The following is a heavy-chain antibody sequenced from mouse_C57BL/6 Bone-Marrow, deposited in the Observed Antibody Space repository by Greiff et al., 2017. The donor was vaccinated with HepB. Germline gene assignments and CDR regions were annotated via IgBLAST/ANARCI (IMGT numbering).Heavy chain of an antibody. CDR2: INPSSGYT. V-gene: IGHV1-4*01. CDR3: ARSEDLLDYFDY. Sequence: VQLQQSGAELARPGASVKMSCKASGYTFTSYTMHWVKQRPGQGLEWIGYINPSSGYTKYNQKFKDKATLTADKSSSTAYMQLSSLTSEDSAVYYCARSEDLLDYFDYWGQGTTLTVSS. D-gene: IGHD2-1*01. J-gene: IGHJ2*01. CDR1: GYTFTSYT.